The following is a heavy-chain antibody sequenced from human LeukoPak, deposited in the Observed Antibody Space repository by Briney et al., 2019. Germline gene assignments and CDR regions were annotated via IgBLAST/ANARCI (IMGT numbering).Heavy chain of an antibody. V-gene: IGHV3-30*18. CDR3: AKDLDYYNAGSYYPDY. Sequence: GRSLRLSCAASGFTFSNYGMHWVRQAPGKGLEWVAVISYDGSKKYYADSVKGRFTISRDNSKNTLYLQMNSLRAEDTALYYCAKDLDYYNAGSYYPDYWGQGTLVTVSS. D-gene: IGHD3-10*01. CDR2: ISYDGSKK. CDR1: GFTFSNYG. J-gene: IGHJ4*02.